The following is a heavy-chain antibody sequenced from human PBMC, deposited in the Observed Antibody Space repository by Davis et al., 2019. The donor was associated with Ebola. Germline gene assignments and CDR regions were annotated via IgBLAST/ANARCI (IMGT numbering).Heavy chain of an antibody. Sequence: PGGSLRLSCAASGFTFSSYWMNWVRQAPGKGLEWVSSISSSSSYIYYADSVKGRFTISRDNAKNSLYLQMNSLRAEDTAVYYCARGIAAAGYYYYYMDVWGKGTTVTVSS. CDR1: GFTFSSYW. J-gene: IGHJ6*03. V-gene: IGHV3-21*01. D-gene: IGHD6-13*01. CDR2: ISSSSSYI. CDR3: ARGIAAAGYYYYYMDV.